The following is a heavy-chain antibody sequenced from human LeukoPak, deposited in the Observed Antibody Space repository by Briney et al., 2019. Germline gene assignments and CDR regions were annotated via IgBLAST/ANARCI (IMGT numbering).Heavy chain of an antibody. CDR2: VYYSGST. J-gene: IGHJ3*02. Sequence: PSETLSLTCTVSGGSVSSNNYYWGWIRQPPGKGLEWIGNVYYSGSTHYNPSLKSRPIISVDTSKNQFSLKLSSVTAAGTAVYFCARCPNYYDSSGYSDAFDIWGQGTMVTVSS. D-gene: IGHD3-22*01. CDR3: ARCPNYYDSSGYSDAFDI. V-gene: IGHV4-39*07. CDR1: GGSVSSNNYY.